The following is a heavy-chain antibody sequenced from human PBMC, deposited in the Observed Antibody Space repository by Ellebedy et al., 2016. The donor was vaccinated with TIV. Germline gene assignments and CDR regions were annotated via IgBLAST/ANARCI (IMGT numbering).Heavy chain of an antibody. J-gene: IGHJ5*02. D-gene: IGHD3-10*01. CDR1: GFIFDKLW. Sequence: GESLKISCTASGFIFDKLWMHWVRQATGKGLVWVARINSDGNTIHYADSAKGRVTISRDNAKNTLYLQMNALRAEDTGRYFCVRGGANVYSYDIPCDLWGRGPLASVSS. V-gene: IGHV3-74*01. CDR3: VRGGANVYSYDIPCDL. CDR2: INSDGNTI.